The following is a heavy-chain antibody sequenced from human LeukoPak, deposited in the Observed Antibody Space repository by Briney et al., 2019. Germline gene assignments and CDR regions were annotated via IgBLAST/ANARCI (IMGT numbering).Heavy chain of an antibody. D-gene: IGHD3-10*01. CDR2: IYYFGST. J-gene: IGHJ2*01. CDR3: ARGRTMVRDFDL. V-gene: IGHV4-59*12. CDR1: GGSISRYY. Sequence: PSETLSLTCTVSGGSISRYYWSWIRQPPGKGLEWIGYIYYFGSTHYNPSLKSRVTISVDTSKNQFSLELRSVTAADTAVYYCARGRTMVRDFDLWGRGTLVTVSS.